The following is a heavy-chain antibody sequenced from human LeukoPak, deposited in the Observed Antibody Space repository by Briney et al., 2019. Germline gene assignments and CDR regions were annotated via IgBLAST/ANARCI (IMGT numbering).Heavy chain of an antibody. V-gene: IGHV3-11*04. J-gene: IGHJ6*02. Sequence: GGSLRLSCTASGFTLSDYYLTWIRQAPGKGLEWVSYITSRGTTIYHADSVKGRFTISRDNAKNSLYLQMNSLRAEDTAVYYCARDDVRGYYYGMDVWGQGTTVTVSS. CDR1: GFTLSDYY. CDR2: ITSRGTTI. CDR3: ARDDVRGYYYGMDV.